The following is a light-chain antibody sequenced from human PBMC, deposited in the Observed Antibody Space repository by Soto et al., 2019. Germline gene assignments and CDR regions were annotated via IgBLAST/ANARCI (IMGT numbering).Light chain of an antibody. CDR2: VAS. J-gene: IGKJ2*01. V-gene: IGKV1-39*01. CDR1: QSLSSF. Sequence: DIQMTQSPSSLSASVGDRVTITCRASQSLSSFLNWYQQKPGKAPKFLIYVASSLQSGVPSRVSGSGSWTDFTLTFSSLEPADFATYHGQQSYSTPYTFGQGTKLEIK. CDR3: QQSYSTPYT.